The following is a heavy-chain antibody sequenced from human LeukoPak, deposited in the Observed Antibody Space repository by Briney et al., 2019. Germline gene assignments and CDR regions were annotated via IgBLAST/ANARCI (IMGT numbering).Heavy chain of an antibody. D-gene: IGHD1-26*01. V-gene: IGHV3-21*01. CDR2: ISGSSSYI. J-gene: IGHJ4*02. CDR3: ARDLLGWELHYFDY. Sequence: GGSLRLTCAASGFTFSTYNMNWVRQAPGKGLEWVSSISGSSSYIYYADSVKGRFSISRDNAKNSLYLQMNSLRAEDTAVYYCARDLLGWELHYFDYWGQGTLVTVSS. CDR1: GFTFSTYN.